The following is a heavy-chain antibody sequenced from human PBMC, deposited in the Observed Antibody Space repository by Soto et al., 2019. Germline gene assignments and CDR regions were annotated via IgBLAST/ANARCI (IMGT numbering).Heavy chain of an antibody. D-gene: IGHD2-21*01. CDR2: VVPILETT. J-gene: IGHJ6*02. Sequence: QVQLVQSGAEVKKPGSSVNVSCKASGGTFSSYAISWLRQAPGQGPEWMGGVVPILETTIYAQKFLGRMTITADESTTTVFMELRGLTSEDTAVYYSAKHGRRDGYSWPILYSALDVCGPGTTVTVSS. CDR3: AKHGRRDGYSWPILYSALDV. V-gene: IGHV1-69*01. CDR1: GGTFSSYA.